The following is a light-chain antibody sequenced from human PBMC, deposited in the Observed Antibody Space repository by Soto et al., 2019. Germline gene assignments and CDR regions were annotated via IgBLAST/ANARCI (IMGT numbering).Light chain of an antibody. Sequence: DILMTQSPADLSASLGDRVTLSCRASQGISNNLVWYQQKPGQVPKRLIYYATRLDSGVPSRFSGSGSGTEFTLTISSLQSEDFATYYCQQHNSCPRTFGQGTKVEIK. V-gene: IGKV1-17*03. J-gene: IGKJ2*02. CDR3: QQHNSCPRT. CDR1: QGISNN. CDR2: YAT.